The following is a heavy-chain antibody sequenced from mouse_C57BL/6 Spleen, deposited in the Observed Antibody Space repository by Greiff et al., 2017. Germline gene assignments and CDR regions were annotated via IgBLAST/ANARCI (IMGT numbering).Heavy chain of an antibody. V-gene: IGHV1-80*01. Sequence: VQLQESGAELVKPGASVKISCKASGYAFSSYWMNWVKQRPGQGLEWIGQIYPGDGDTNYNGKFKGKATLTADKSSSTAYMQLSSLTSEDSAVYFGARGGKGWYFDVWGTGTTVTVSS. CDR1: GYAFSSYW. CDR3: ARGGKGWYFDV. CDR2: IYPGDGDT. J-gene: IGHJ1*03. D-gene: IGHD1-3*01.